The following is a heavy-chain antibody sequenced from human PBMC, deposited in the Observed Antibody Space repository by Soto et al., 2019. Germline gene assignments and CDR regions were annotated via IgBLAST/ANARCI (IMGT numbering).Heavy chain of an antibody. CDR3: ATEGAKTTWNFDY. V-gene: IGHV3-23*01. Sequence: GGSLRLSCVASGFTFGSCGMNWVRQAPGKGLEWVAGVSPHGANTYYADSVRGRFIISRDDSRNTVSLDMNSLRGDDSAVYYCATEGAKTTWNFDYWGQGTVVT. CDR2: VSPHGANT. J-gene: IGHJ4*02. D-gene: IGHD1-1*01. CDR1: GFTFGSCG.